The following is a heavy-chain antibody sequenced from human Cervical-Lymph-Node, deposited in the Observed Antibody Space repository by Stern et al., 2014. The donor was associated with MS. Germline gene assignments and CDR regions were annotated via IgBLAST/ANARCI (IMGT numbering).Heavy chain of an antibody. CDR3: ARPLGSYEVFFEY. Sequence: EVQLEESGAEVTKPGESLRISCKASGYSFTTNWIGWGRQMPGKGLEWMGIIYPGDSDTRYSPSFQGQVTISADKSISTAYLQWSSLKASDTAMYYCARPLGSYEVFFEYWGQGTLVTVSS. V-gene: IGHV5-51*03. D-gene: IGHD3-10*01. J-gene: IGHJ4*02. CDR2: IYPGDSDT. CDR1: GYSFTTNW.